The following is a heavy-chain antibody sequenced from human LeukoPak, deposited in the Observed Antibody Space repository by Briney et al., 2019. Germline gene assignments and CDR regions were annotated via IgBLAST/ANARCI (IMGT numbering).Heavy chain of an antibody. D-gene: IGHD6-13*01. Sequence: ASVKVSCKASGYTFNNYGIIWVRQAPGQGVEGMGWISAYNGNTNYAQKLQGRVTMTTDTSTSTAYMELRSLRSDDTAVYYCARVKTPSSSFWAYYFDYWGQGTLVTVSS. CDR1: GYTFNNYG. J-gene: IGHJ4*02. CDR2: ISAYNGNT. CDR3: ARVKTPSSSFWAYYFDY. V-gene: IGHV1-18*01.